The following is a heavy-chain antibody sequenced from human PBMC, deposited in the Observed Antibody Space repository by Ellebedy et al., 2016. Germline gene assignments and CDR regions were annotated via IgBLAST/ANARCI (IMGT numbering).Heavy chain of an antibody. Sequence: SETLSLXCSVSGYSISSDYYWGWIRQPPGKGLEWIAYISYGGTTRYSPSLKSRVTISVDTSKNQFSLKLTSVTAADTAVYYCARNFGVGTSSYYLDYWGQGTLVTVSS. CDR2: ISYGGTT. CDR3: ARNFGVGTSSYYLDY. J-gene: IGHJ4*02. D-gene: IGHD3-3*01. V-gene: IGHV4-59*13. CDR1: GYSISSDYY.